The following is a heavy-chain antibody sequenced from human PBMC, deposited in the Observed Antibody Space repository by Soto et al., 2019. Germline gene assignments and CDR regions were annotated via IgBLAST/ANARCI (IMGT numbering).Heavy chain of an antibody. J-gene: IGHJ4*02. Sequence: QVQLVQSGAEVKKPGASVKVSCEASGYTFIDYYMHWVRQAPGQGVGWMGRISPKSGGTNYAQKFQGRVTMTWDTSLNTAYMELSSLMSEDTAVYYCARPPGYISDWYYFDLWGQGTLVTVSS. CDR2: ISPKSGGT. V-gene: IGHV1-2*02. CDR3: ARPPGYISDWYYFDL. D-gene: IGHD6-19*01. CDR1: GYTFIDYY.